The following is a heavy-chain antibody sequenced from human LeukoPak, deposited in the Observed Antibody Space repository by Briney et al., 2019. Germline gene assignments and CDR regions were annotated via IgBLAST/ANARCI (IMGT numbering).Heavy chain of an antibody. CDR1: GFTVSSAY. Sequence: GGSLRLSCAASGFTVSSAYMSWVRKAPGKGLEWVSVIFRGSSTYYAASAKGRFTISTDKSKNTVYLQMNSLRFEATAMYYCARNWFDPWGQGTLVTVSS. V-gene: IGHV3-53*05. CDR3: ARNWFDP. CDR2: IFRGSST. J-gene: IGHJ5*02.